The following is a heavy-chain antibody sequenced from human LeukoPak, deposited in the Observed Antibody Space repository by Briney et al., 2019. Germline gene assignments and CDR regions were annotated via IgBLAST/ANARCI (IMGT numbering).Heavy chain of an antibody. CDR2: MNPNSGNT. CDR3: ARPYCSSTSCYSLVGYYGMDV. D-gene: IGHD2-2*01. CDR1: GYTFTSYD. V-gene: IGHV1-8*01. J-gene: IGHJ6*02. Sequence: WASVKVSCKASGYTFTSYDFNWVRQATGQGLEWMGWMNPNSGNTGYAQKFQGRVTMTRNTSISTAYMELSSLRSEDTAVYYCARPYCSSTSCYSLVGYYGMDVWGQGTTVTVSS.